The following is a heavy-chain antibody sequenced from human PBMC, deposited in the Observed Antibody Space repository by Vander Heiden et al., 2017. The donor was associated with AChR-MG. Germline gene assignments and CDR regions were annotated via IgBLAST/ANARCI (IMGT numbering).Heavy chain of an antibody. J-gene: IGHJ4*02. Sequence: EVQLVESGGGLVKPGGSLRLSCAASGFPFSNAWMSWVRQAPGKGLEWVGRIKSKTDGGTTDYAAPVKGRFTISRDDSKNTLYLQMNSLKTEDTAVYYCTTIVDAYNWNGEFDYWGQGTLVTVSS. CDR1: GFPFSNAW. D-gene: IGHD1-1*01. CDR3: TTIVDAYNWNGEFDY. V-gene: IGHV3-15*01. CDR2: IKSKTDGGTT.